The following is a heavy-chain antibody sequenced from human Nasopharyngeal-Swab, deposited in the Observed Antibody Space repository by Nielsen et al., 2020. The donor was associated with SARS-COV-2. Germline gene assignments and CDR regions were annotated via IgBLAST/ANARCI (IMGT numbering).Heavy chain of an antibody. CDR1: GGSISSGGYS. D-gene: IGHD2-2*02. V-gene: IGHV4-61*08. J-gene: IGHJ5*02. CDR2: IYYSGST. Sequence: SQTLSLTCAVSGGSISSGGYSWSWIRQPPGKGLEWIGYIYYSGSTNYNPSLKSRVTISVDTSKNQFSLKLSSVTAADTAVYYCARLVLGYCSSTSCYTGLKFDPWGQGTLVTVSS. CDR3: ARLVLGYCSSTSCYTGLKFDP.